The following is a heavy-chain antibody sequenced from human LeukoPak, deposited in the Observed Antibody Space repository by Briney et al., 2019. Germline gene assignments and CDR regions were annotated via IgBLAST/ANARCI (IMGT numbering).Heavy chain of an antibody. CDR3: ARVVRGSSSVFGWFDP. CDR2: IYYSGSA. Sequence: ETLSLTCAVSGGSISSKSYYWGWIRQPPGNGLEWIGSIYYSGSAYYNPSLMSRVTISVDTSKNQFSLKLSSVTAADTAVYYCARVVRGSSSVFGWFDPWGQGTLVTVSS. V-gene: IGHV4-39*07. CDR1: GGSISSKSYY. J-gene: IGHJ5*02. D-gene: IGHD6-6*01.